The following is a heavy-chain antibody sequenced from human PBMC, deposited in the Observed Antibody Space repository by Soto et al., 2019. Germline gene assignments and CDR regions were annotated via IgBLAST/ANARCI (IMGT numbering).Heavy chain of an antibody. CDR2: ISGSSTRT. Sequence: GGSLRLSCAASGFTFSDYAMSWVRQAPGRGLEWVSAISGSSTRTYYADSVKGRFTISRDNSKNTLYLQMNSLRAEDTAVYYCAKERSFSWYFFDYWGQGTLVTVSS. V-gene: IGHV3-23*01. D-gene: IGHD6-13*01. J-gene: IGHJ4*02. CDR3: AKERSFSWYFFDY. CDR1: GFTFSDYA.